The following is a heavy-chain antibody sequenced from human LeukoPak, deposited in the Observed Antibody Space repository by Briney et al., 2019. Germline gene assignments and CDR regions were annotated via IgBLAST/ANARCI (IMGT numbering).Heavy chain of an antibody. CDR2: ISYDGSNK. D-gene: IGHD2-8*01. CDR3: ARGSEGV. Sequence: GRSLRLSCAASGFTFSSYGMHWVRQAPGKGLEWVAVISYDGSNKYYADSVKGRFTISRDNSKNTLYLQMNSLRAEDTAVYYCARGSEGVWGQGTLVTVSS. V-gene: IGHV3-30*03. J-gene: IGHJ4*02. CDR1: GFTFSSYG.